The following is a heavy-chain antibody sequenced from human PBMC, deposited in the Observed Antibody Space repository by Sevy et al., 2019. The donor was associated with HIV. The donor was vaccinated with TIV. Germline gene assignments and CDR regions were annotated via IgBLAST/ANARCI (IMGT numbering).Heavy chain of an antibody. D-gene: IGHD5-12*01. CDR1: GFTFSSYS. CDR3: ARDRMGESSAYDGAGYYGMDV. J-gene: IGHJ6*02. Sequence: GGSLRLSCAASGFTFSSYSMNWVRRAPGKGLEWVSSVRSSSNYIHYADSVKGRITVSRDNAKNSMYLQINSLGAEDTAVYYCARDRMGESSAYDGAGYYGMDVWGQGTTVTVS. V-gene: IGHV3-21*01. CDR2: VRSSSNYI.